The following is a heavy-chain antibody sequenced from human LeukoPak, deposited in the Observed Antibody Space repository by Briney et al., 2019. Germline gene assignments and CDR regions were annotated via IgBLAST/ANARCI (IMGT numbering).Heavy chain of an antibody. CDR2: IIPIFGTA. V-gene: IGHV1-69*05. D-gene: IGHD2-8*01. Sequence: SVKVSCKASGGTFSSYAISWVRQAPGQGLEWMGGIIPIFGTANYAQKFQGRVTMTRDTSTSTVYMELSSLRSEDTAVYYCARDYVDDIPMIKDYWGQGTLVTVSS. J-gene: IGHJ4*02. CDR1: GGTFSSYA. CDR3: ARDYVDDIPMIKDY.